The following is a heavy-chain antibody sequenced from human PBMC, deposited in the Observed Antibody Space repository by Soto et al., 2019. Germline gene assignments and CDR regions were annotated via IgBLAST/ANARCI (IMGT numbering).Heavy chain of an antibody. D-gene: IGHD3-3*02. J-gene: IGHJ5*02. CDR2: IYYSGST. Sequence: SETLSLTCTVAGGSISSYCWSWIRQPPGKGLEWIGYIYYSGSTNYNPSLKSRVTISVDTSKNQFSLKLSSVTAADTAVYYCASPKIAFYNWFDPWGQGTLVTVSS. CDR1: GGSISSYC. V-gene: IGHV4-59*08. CDR3: ASPKIAFYNWFDP.